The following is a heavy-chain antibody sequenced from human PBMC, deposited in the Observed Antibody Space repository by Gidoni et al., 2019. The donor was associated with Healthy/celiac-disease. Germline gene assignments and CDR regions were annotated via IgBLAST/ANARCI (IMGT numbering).Heavy chain of an antibody. CDR1: GGSLSSYY. CDR3: ARVVPAAIRDYYYYYMDV. Sequence: QVQLQESGPGLVKPSETLSLTCTVSGGSLSSYYWSWIRQPAGKGLEWIGRIYTIGSTNYNPSLKSRVTMSVDTSKNQFSLKLSSVTAADTAVYYCARVVPAAIRDYYYYYMDVWGKGTTVTVSS. J-gene: IGHJ6*03. CDR2: IYTIGST. V-gene: IGHV4-4*07. D-gene: IGHD2-2*02.